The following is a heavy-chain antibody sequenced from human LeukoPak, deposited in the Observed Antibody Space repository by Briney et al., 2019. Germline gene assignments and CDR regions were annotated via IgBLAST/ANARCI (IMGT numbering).Heavy chain of an antibody. Sequence: AGGSLRLSCAASGFTFSSYGMHWVRQAPGKGLEWVAVISYDGSNKYYADSVKGRFTISRDNSKNTLYLQMNSLRAEDTAVYYCARDDGYCSSTSCYASYYYYGMDVWGQGTTVTVSS. CDR2: ISYDGSNK. CDR1: GFTFSSYG. V-gene: IGHV3-30*19. J-gene: IGHJ6*02. CDR3: ARDDGYCSSTSCYASYYYYGMDV. D-gene: IGHD2-2*03.